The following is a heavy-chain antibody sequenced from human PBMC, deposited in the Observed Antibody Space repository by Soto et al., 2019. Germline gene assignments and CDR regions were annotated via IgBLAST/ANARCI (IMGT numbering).Heavy chain of an antibody. CDR1: GFMFSGFG. V-gene: IGHV3-30*18. D-gene: IGHD3-10*01. Sequence: QVQLVESGGGAVQPGRSLRLSCAGSGFMFSGFGMHWVRQAPGKGLQWVAGISKDGSRKYYVDSVKGRFTISRDNSRKTLYLQMNSLRAEDTAVYFCANPSGYYFGLGGHDEASDMWGQGTVVTVFS. J-gene: IGHJ3*02. CDR2: ISKDGSRK. CDR3: ANPSGYYFGLGGHDEASDM.